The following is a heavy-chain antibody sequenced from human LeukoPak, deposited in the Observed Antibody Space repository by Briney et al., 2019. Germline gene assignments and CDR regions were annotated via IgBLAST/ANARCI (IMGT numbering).Heavy chain of an antibody. D-gene: IGHD2/OR15-2a*01. V-gene: IGHV3-30*04. CDR3: AREAITFGFDY. CDR1: GGTFSSYA. Sequence: SCKASGGTFSSYAISWVRQAPGKGLEWVAVISYDGSNKYYADSVKGRFTISRDNSKNTLYLQMNSLRAEDTAVYYCAREAITFGFDYWGQGTLVTVSS. J-gene: IGHJ4*02. CDR2: ISYDGSNK.